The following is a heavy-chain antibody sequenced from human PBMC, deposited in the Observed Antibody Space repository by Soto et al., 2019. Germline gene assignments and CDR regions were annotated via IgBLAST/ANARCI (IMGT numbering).Heavy chain of an antibody. V-gene: IGHV4-61*01. Sequence: PSETLSLTCTVSGGSVSSGSYYWSWIRQPPGKGLEWIGYIYYSGSTNYNPSLKSRVTISVDTSKNQFSLKLSSVTAADTAVYYCARICWDSYGPGDFDYWGQGTLVTVSS. CDR2: IYYSGST. D-gene: IGHD5-18*01. CDR3: ARICWDSYGPGDFDY. CDR1: GGSVSSGSYY. J-gene: IGHJ4*02.